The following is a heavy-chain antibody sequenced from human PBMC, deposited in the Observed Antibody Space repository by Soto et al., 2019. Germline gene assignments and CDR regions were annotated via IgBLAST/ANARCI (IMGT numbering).Heavy chain of an antibody. CDR2: ISYDGSNK. CDR3: AKDGITGRYYYYYYGMDV. Sequence: QVQLVESGGGVVQPGRSLRLSCAASGFTFSSYGMHWVRQAPGKGLEWVAVISYDGSNKYYADSVKGRFTISRDNSKNTLYLQMNSLRAEDTAVYYCAKDGITGRYYYYYYGMDVWGQGTTVTVSS. CDR1: GFTFSSYG. V-gene: IGHV3-30*18. D-gene: IGHD1-1*01. J-gene: IGHJ6*02.